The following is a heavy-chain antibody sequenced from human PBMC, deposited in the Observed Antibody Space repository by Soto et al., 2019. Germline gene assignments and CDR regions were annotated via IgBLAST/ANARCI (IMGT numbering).Heavy chain of an antibody. CDR3: ARDSGWPILNFDN. V-gene: IGHV3-30*03. CDR2: SSYDGRET. D-gene: IGHD3-10*01. J-gene: IGHJ4*02. Sequence: GGSLRLACAASDFDFSSYGIHWVRQAPGKGLEWVAASSYDGRETFYADSAKGRFTVSKEMSKNTAFLQMNALRHEDTAVYFCARDSGWPILNFDNWGQGTPVTVSS. CDR1: DFDFSSYG.